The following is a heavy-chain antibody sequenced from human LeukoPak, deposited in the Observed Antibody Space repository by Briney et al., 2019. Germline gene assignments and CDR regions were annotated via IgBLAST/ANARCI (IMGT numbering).Heavy chain of an antibody. Sequence: SETLSLTCAVYGGSLSGYYWSWIRQPAGKGLEWIGEINHSGSTNYNPSLKSRVTISVDTSKSQFSLRLSSVTAAHTAVYCCARGVRRRGYSYGNYYYGMDVWGQGTTVTVSS. V-gene: IGHV4-34*01. D-gene: IGHD5-18*01. CDR1: GGSLSGYY. CDR2: INHSGST. CDR3: ARGVRRRGYSYGNYYYGMDV. J-gene: IGHJ6*02.